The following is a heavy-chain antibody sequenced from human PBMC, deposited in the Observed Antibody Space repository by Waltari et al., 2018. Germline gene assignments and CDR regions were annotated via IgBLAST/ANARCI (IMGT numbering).Heavy chain of an antibody. J-gene: IGHJ4*02. CDR2: ICGGGGSR. V-gene: IGHV3-23*01. D-gene: IGHD5-12*01. Sequence: EVQLLESGGGLVQPGGSLRLSCAASGFTFSSYTMSWVRQAPGKGWGWVLVICGGGGSRYYAGSVKGRFTISRDTSKDTLYLHMSSLRAEDTALFYCAKETSGGYETDYWGQGTLVTVSS. CDR1: GFTFSSYT. CDR3: AKETSGGYETDY.